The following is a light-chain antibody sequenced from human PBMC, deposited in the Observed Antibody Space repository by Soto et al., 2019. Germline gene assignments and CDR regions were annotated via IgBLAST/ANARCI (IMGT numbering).Light chain of an antibody. CDR1: RSVLYSSNTKNY. CDR2: WAS. V-gene: IGKV4-1*01. J-gene: IGKJ2*01. Sequence: DIVMTQSPDSLAVSLGERATIKCKSNRSVLYSSNTKNYLAWYQHKPGQPPKLLFYWASTRESGVPDRFSGGGSGTDFTLTINSLQAEDVAVYYCQQYYSTPYTFGQGTKLEIK. CDR3: QQYYSTPYT.